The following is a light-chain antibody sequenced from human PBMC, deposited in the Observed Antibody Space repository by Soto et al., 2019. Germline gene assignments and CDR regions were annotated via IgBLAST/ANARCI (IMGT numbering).Light chain of an antibody. CDR2: DAS. CDR1: QSVSNY. V-gene: IGKV3-11*01. J-gene: IGKJ4*01. Sequence: EGVLTQSPATLSLSPGERATLSCRASQSVSNYLAWYQQKPGQPPRLLIYDASNRAAGVPARFSGSGSGTDFTLTISSLEPEDAAVYYCHHRPHCLFGGGTKVEI. CDR3: HHRPHCL.